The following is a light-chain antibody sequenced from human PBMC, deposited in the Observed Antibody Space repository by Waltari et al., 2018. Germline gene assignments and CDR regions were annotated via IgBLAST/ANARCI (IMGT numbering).Light chain of an antibody. Sequence: DIQMTQSPSSLSASGGDRVTITCRASQDISNYLSWYQQKPGKAPKLLIYVASSLQSGVPSRFSGSGSGTDFTLTISSLQPEDFATYYCLQGYYYHTFGQGTKLEVK. V-gene: IGKV1-39*01. J-gene: IGKJ2*01. CDR2: VAS. CDR3: LQGYYYHT. CDR1: QDISNY.